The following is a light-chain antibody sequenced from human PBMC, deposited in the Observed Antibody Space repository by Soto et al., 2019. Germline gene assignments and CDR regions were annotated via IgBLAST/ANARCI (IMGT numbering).Light chain of an antibody. CDR3: SNTRV. CDR2: DVT. Sequence: QSALTQPASVSGSPGQSITISCTGTSSDVGGYNYVSWYQQHPGKAPKLMIYDVTNRPSGVSNRFSGSKSGNTASLTISGLQAEDEADYTSSNTRVFGSGTKVTVL. J-gene: IGLJ1*01. V-gene: IGLV2-14*03. CDR1: SSDVGGYNY.